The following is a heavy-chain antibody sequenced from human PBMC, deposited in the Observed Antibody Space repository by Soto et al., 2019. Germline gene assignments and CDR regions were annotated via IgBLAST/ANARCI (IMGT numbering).Heavy chain of an antibody. CDR3: ARDRQLVTISGMDV. D-gene: IGHD6-13*01. J-gene: IGHJ6*02. CDR1: GYTFTSYY. CDR2: INPSGGST. Sequence: ASVTVSCQASGYTFTSYYMHWVRQAPGQGLEWMGIINPSGGSTSYAQNFQGRVTMTRDTSTSTVYMELSSLRSEDTAVYYCARDRQLVTISGMDVWGQGTTVTVSS. V-gene: IGHV1-46*01.